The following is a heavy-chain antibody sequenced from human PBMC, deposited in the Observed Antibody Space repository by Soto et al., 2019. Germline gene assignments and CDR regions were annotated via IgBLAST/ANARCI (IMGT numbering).Heavy chain of an antibody. D-gene: IGHD6-19*01. CDR1: GYTLTELS. CDR2: FDPEDGET. Sequence: ASVKVSCKVSGYTLTELSMHWVRQAPGKGLEWMGGFDPEDGETIYAQKFQGRVTMNEDTSTDTAYMELSSLRSEDTAVYYCATGYSSGWYLRGDDYWGQGTLVTVSS. J-gene: IGHJ4*02. V-gene: IGHV1-24*01. CDR3: ATGYSSGWYLRGDDY.